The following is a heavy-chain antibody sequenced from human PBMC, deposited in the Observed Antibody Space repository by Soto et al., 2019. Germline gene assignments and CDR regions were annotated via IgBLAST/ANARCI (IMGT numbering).Heavy chain of an antibody. CDR3: ANGLGELSPESFDY. CDR1: GFTFSYYA. Sequence: QVQLVESGGGVVQPGRSLRLSCAASGFTFSYYAMHWVRQAPGKGLEWVAVISYDGSDKYYADSVKGRFTISRDNSKNTLNLQMNSLRADDTAVYYCANGLGELSPESFDYWGQGTLITVSS. D-gene: IGHD3-16*02. J-gene: IGHJ4*02. V-gene: IGHV3-30*18. CDR2: ISYDGSDK.